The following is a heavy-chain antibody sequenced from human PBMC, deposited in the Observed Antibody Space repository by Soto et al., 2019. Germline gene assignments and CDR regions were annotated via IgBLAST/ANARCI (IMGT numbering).Heavy chain of an antibody. CDR1: GGTFSNSA. CDR2: IIPLFGSA. V-gene: IGHV1-69*01. Sequence: QVQLVQSGAEVKKPGSSVKVSCKTSGGTFSNSAISWVRQAPGQGLEWMGGIIPLFGSANYAHKFQGRVTITADESTTTAYMVLSSLRSDDTAVYYCARSTYFDFFPHWGQGTLVTVSS. D-gene: IGHD3-3*01. J-gene: IGHJ4*02. CDR3: ARSTYFDFFPH.